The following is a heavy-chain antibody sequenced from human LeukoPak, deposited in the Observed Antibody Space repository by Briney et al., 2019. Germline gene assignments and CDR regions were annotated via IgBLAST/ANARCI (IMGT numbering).Heavy chain of an antibody. J-gene: IGHJ4*02. CDR3: ARDRSSSSYPDY. CDR1: GGSISSYY. CDR2: IYYSGST. D-gene: IGHD3-22*01. Sequence: SETLSLTCTVSGGSISSYYWSWIRQPPGKGLEWIGYIYYSGSTNYNPSLKSRVTISVDTSKNQFSLKLSSVTAADTAVYYCARDRSSSSYPDYWGQGTLVTVSS. V-gene: IGHV4-59*01.